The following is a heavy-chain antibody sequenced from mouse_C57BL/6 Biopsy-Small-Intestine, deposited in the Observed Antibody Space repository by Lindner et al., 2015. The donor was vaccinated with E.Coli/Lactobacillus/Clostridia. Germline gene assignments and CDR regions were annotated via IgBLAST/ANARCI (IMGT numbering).Heavy chain of an antibody. D-gene: IGHD1-1*01. CDR3: VRQDLSYYAMDY. CDR1: GFSFNTYA. V-gene: IGHV10-1*01. CDR2: IRSKSNNYAT. Sequence: VQLQESGGGLVQPKGSLKLSCAASGFSFNTYAMNWVRQAPGKGLEWVARIRSKSNNYATYYADSVKDRFTISRDDSESMLYLQMNNLKTEDTAMYYCVRQDLSYYAMDYWGQGTSVTVSS. J-gene: IGHJ4*01.